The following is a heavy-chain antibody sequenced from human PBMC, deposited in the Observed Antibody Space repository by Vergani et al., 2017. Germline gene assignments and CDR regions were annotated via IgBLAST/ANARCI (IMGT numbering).Heavy chain of an antibody. D-gene: IGHD3-16*02. CDR3: VREGFYDYVWGSYRLRGGYYFDY. Sequence: QVQLVQSGAEVKKPGASVKVSCKSSGYTFTSYAMHLVRQAPGQRLEWMGWINAGNGNTKYSQKFQGRVTITRDTSASTAYMELSSLRSEDTAVYYCVREGFYDYVWGSYRLRGGYYFDYWGQGTLVTVSS. CDR1: GYTFTSYA. V-gene: IGHV1-3*01. CDR2: INAGNGNT. J-gene: IGHJ4*02.